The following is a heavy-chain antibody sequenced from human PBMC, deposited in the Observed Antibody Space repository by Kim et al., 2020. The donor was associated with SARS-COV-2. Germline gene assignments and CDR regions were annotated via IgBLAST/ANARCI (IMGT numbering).Heavy chain of an antibody. J-gene: IGHJ4*02. Sequence: KSRVTIAVDTSKNQFSRKLSSVTAADTAVYYCARGLGITMIVVVNGPFDYWGQGTLVTVSS. V-gene: IGHV4-34*01. D-gene: IGHD3-22*01. CDR3: ARGLGITMIVVVNGPFDY.